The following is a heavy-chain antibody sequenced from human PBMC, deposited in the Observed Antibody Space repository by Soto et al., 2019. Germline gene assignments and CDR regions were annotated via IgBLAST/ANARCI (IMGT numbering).Heavy chain of an antibody. CDR2: IYYSGST. CDR1: GGSISSYY. J-gene: IGHJ4*02. D-gene: IGHD4-17*01. V-gene: IGHV4-59*01. CDR3: AGGGYGDYGY. Sequence: QVQLQESGPGLVKPSETLSLTCTVSGGSISSYYWNWIRQPPGKGLEWIGCIYYSGSTNYNPSLKSRVTISRDTSKNHFSLNLRSVTTADTAVYSCAGGGYGDYGYWGRGTLVTVSS.